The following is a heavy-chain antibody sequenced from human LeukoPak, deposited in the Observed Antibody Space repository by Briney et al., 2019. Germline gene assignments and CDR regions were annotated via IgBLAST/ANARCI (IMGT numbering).Heavy chain of an antibody. CDR3: ARSMRYYDSSGPLYNY. CDR1: GYTFTGYY. Sequence: ASVKVSCKASGYTFTGYYMHWVRQAPGQGLEWMGWINPNSGGTNYAQKFQGRVTMTRDTSISTAYMELSRLRSDDTAVYYCARSMRYYDSSGPLYNYWGQGTLATVSS. CDR2: INPNSGGT. D-gene: IGHD3-22*01. J-gene: IGHJ4*02. V-gene: IGHV1-2*02.